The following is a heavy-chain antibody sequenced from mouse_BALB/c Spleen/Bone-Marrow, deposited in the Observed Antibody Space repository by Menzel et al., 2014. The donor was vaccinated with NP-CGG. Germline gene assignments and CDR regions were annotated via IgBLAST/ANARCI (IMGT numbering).Heavy chain of an antibody. J-gene: IGHJ2*01. CDR2: INPDSRTI. CDR1: GFDFSRYW. CDR3: ARPDYYGYLNY. V-gene: IGHV4-1*02. Sequence: EVMLVESGGGLVQPGGSLKLSCAASGFDFSRYWMSWDRQAPGKGLEWIGEINPDSRTINYSPSLKDKFIISRDNAKNTLYLRLNKVRSEDTALYYCARPDYYGYLNYWGQGTTLTVSS. D-gene: IGHD1-1*01.